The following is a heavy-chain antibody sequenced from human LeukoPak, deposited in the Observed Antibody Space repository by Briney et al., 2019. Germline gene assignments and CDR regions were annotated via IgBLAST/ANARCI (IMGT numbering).Heavy chain of an antibody. D-gene: IGHD3-10*01. CDR2: IIPVLGMA. CDR1: GGTFSNYA. V-gene: IGHV1-69*04. CDR3: AREGPTFYYDSGRDPSFDY. J-gene: IGHJ4*02. Sequence: SVKVSCKTSGGTFSNYAVTWVRQAPGQGLEWMGRIIPVLGMANYAQKFQGRVIITADESTRTAYIELTSLRFEDTALYFCAREGPTFYYDSGRDPSFDYWGQGTLVTVSS.